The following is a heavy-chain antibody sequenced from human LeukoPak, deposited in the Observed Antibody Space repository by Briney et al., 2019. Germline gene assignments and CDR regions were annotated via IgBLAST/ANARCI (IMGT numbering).Heavy chain of an antibody. CDR3: ARLLRAYDYVWGSYRGRGAFDI. V-gene: IGHV4-39*07. J-gene: IGHJ3*02. CDR1: GGSISSSSYY. Sequence: PSETLSLTCTVSGGSISSSSYYWGWIRQPPGKGLEWIGEINHSGSTHYNPSLKSRFTISVETSRNQFSLKLSSVTAADTAVYYCARLLRAYDYVWGSYRGRGAFDIWGQGTMVTVSS. D-gene: IGHD3-16*02. CDR2: INHSGST.